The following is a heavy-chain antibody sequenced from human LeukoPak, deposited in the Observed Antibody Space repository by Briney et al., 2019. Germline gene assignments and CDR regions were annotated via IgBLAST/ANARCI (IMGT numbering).Heavy chain of an antibody. J-gene: IGHJ6*03. Sequence: GGSLRLSCVASGFTFSNNWMARVRQAPGKGPELVAHINHDGIHTGYVDSVKGRFTISRDNSKNSLYLQLNSLRAEDAAVYYCARDHEDYYYYYMDVWGKGTTVTVSS. CDR3: ARDHEDYYYYYMDV. CDR1: GFTFSNNW. V-gene: IGHV3-7*03. CDR2: INHDGIHT.